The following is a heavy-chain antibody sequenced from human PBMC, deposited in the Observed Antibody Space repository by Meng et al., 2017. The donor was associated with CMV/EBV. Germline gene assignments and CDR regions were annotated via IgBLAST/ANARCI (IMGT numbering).Heavy chain of an antibody. CDR2: IRYDGSKK. CDR1: GFTFSSYG. V-gene: IGHV3-30*02. Sequence: GESLKISCAASGFTFSSYGMHCVRQALGKGLEWVAFIRYDGSKKYYADSVKGRFTISRDNSKNTLYLQMNSLRAEDTAVYYCAKDDSQLLCRDPYYYYGMDVWGQGTTVTVSS. D-gene: IGHD2-2*01. J-gene: IGHJ6*02. CDR3: AKDDSQLLCRDPYYYYGMDV.